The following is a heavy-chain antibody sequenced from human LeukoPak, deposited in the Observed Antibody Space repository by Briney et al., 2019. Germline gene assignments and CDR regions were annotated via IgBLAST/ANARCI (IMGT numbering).Heavy chain of an antibody. CDR1: GFTLSDYW. Sequence: GGSLRLSCAAAGFTLSDYWMHWVRQAPGEGLVWVSRINRDGSITNYADTVKGRFTISRDNAKNTLYLQMSSLRVEDTAVYYCVRDPLLSGDYWGQGTLVTVSA. CDR3: VRDPLLSGDY. V-gene: IGHV3-74*01. J-gene: IGHJ4*02. D-gene: IGHD2/OR15-2a*01. CDR2: INRDGSIT.